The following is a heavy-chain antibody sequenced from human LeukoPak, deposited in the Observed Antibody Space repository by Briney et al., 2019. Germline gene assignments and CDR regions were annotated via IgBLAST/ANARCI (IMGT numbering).Heavy chain of an antibody. D-gene: IGHD3-22*01. V-gene: IGHV4-34*01. CDR3: ARGGPTYYYDSSGLHDY. CDR2: INHSGSA. J-gene: IGHJ4*02. CDR1: GGSFSGYY. Sequence: SETLSLTCAVYGGSFSGYYWSWIRQPPGKGLEWIGEINHSGSANYNPSLKSRVTISVDTSKNQFSLKLSSVTAADTAVYYCARGGPTYYYDSSGLHDYWGQGTLVTVSS.